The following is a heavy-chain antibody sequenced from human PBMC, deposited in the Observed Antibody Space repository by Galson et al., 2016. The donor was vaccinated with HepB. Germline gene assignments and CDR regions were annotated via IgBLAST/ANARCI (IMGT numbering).Heavy chain of an antibody. V-gene: IGHV3-66*01. J-gene: IGHJ4*02. CDR1: GFTVNSNY. CDR3: ARGWGSSAYYLVY. CDR2: IYSSGYT. D-gene: IGHD3-16*01. Sequence: SLRLSCAVSGFTVNSNYMNWVRQAPGKGLEWVSLIYSSGYTEYADSVKGRFTISRDNSKNTLYLQMNRLRAEDTAIYFCARGWGSSAYYLVYWGQGTRVTVSS.